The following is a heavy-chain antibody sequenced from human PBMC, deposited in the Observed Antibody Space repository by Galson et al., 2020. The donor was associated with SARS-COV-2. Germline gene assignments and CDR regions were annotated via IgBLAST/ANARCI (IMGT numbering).Heavy chain of an antibody. CDR3: ARLSYCPYYNDMDV. D-gene: IGHD2-15*01. CDR2: IYYSGST. V-gene: IGHV4-39*01. CDR1: GVSNSSRRSY. Sequence: ETSETLSLTCTVPGVSNSSRRSYWRWIRQPPGKGLEWMGCIYYSGSTHYHPSLKSRVTISVDTSKNQFSLKLTSVTAADTAVYHCARLSYCPYYNDMDVWGQGTTVTVSS. J-gene: IGHJ6*02.